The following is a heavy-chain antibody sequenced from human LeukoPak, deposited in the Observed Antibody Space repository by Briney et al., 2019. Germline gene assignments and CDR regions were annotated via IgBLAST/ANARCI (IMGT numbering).Heavy chain of an antibody. CDR1: GGSISSYY. Sequence: SETLSLTCTVSGGSISSYYWSWIRQPPGKGLERIGYIYYSGSTNYNPSLKSRVTISVDTSKNQFSLKLSSVTAADTAVYYCARGCCGADAFDIWGQGTMVTVSS. CDR3: ARGCCGADAFDI. V-gene: IGHV4-59*01. D-gene: IGHD2-21*01. J-gene: IGHJ3*02. CDR2: IYYSGST.